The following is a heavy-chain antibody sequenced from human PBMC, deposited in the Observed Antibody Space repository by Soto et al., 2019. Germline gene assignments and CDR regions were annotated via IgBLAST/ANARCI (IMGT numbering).Heavy chain of an antibody. J-gene: IGHJ3*02. CDR2: IKQDGSEK. D-gene: IGHD4-17*01. Sequence: GGSLRLSCAASGFTFSSHWMSWVRQAPGKGLEWVANIKQDGSEKYYVDSVKGRFTISRDNAKNSLYLQMNSLRAEDTAVYYCARVRTTVTTYDAFHIWGQGTMVTVSS. V-gene: IGHV3-7*03. CDR3: ARVRTTVTTYDAFHI. CDR1: GFTFSSHW.